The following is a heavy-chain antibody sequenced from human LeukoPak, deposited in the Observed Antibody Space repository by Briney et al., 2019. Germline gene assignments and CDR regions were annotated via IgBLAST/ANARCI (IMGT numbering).Heavy chain of an antibody. V-gene: IGHV3-21*01. Sequence: GGSLRLSRAASGFAFSSYSMNWVRQAPGKGLEWVSSISSSSSYIYYADSVKGRFTISRDNAKNSLYLQMNSLRAEDTAVYYCARDRCSSTSCYCDYWGQGTLVTVSS. J-gene: IGHJ4*02. D-gene: IGHD2-2*01. CDR1: GFAFSSYS. CDR2: ISSSSSYI. CDR3: ARDRCSSTSCYCDY.